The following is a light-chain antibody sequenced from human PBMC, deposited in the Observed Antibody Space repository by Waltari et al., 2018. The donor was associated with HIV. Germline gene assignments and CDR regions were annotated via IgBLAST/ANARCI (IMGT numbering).Light chain of an antibody. CDR2: DVS. CDR3: GSYTANSRI. Sequence: QSALTQPASVSGSLGQSITIPCTGTSSHVGGHNSVSWYQQHPGKAPKLLISDVSNRPSGVSNRFSGSKSGNTASLTISGLQAEDEADYYCGSYTANSRIFGGGTRLTVL. CDR1: SSHVGGHNS. V-gene: IGLV2-14*03. J-gene: IGLJ2*01.